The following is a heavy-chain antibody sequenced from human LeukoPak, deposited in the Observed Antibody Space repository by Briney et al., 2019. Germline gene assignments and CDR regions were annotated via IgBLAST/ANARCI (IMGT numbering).Heavy chain of an antibody. V-gene: IGHV3-48*01. D-gene: IGHD3-3*01. CDR1: GFTFSSYS. J-gene: IGHJ6*04. CDR3: ARNYDFFMDV. CDR2: ISISSGSI. Sequence: GGSLRLSCAASGFTFSSYSMNWVRQAPGKGLEWVSYISISSGSIYYADSVKGRFTISRDNAKNSLYLQMNSLRAEDTAVYYCARNYDFFMDVWGKGTTVTVSS.